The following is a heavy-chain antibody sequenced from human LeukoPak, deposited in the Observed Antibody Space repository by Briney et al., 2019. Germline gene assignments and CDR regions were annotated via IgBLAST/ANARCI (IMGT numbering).Heavy chain of an antibody. CDR2: ISGSGGST. V-gene: IGHV3-23*01. CDR3: ARDPDSSGYYYFDY. Sequence: GGSLRLSCAASGFTFSSYAMSWVRQAPGKGLEWVSAISGSGGSTYYADSVKGRFTISRDNAKNSLYLQMNSLRAEDTAVYYCARDPDSSGYYYFDYWGQGTLVTVSS. D-gene: IGHD3-22*01. CDR1: GFTFSSYA. J-gene: IGHJ4*02.